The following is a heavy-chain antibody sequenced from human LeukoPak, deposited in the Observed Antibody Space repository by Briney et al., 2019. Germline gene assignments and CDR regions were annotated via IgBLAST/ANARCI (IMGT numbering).Heavy chain of an antibody. V-gene: IGHV4-61*08. CDR3: ARDRGTTNAFDI. CDR1: GGSISSGGYY. D-gene: IGHD1-1*01. CDR2: INHSGST. Sequence: PSETLSLTCTVSGGSISSGGYYWSWIRQPPGKGLEWIGEINHSGSTNYNPSLKSRVTMSVDTSKNQFSLKLSSVTAADTAVYYCARDRGTTNAFDIWGQGTMVTVSS. J-gene: IGHJ3*02.